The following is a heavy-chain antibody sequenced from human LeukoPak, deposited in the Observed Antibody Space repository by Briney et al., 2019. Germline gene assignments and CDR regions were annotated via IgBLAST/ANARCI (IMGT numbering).Heavy chain of an antibody. CDR1: GFTFSNYW. J-gene: IGHJ5*02. CDR2: INPDGGRI. Sequence: GGSLRLSCAASGFTFSNYWMHWVRQAPGKGLVWVSRINPDGGRISYADSVQGRFTISRDNAKNTVYLQMNSLRVEDTAVYYRARSIAGDWFDPWGQGTLVTVSS. CDR3: ARSIAGDWFDP. D-gene: IGHD2-8*02. V-gene: IGHV3-74*01.